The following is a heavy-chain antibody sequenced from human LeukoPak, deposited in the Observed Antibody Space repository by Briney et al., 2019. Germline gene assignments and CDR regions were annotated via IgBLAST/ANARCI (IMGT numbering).Heavy chain of an antibody. D-gene: IGHD2-21*02. CDR3: AKDEGSSCGGDCPLDY. CDR2: ISYDGSDK. V-gene: IGHV3-30*18. Sequence: GGSLRLSCAASGFTFSNYGMHWGRQAPGKGLECVAVISYDGSDKHYADSVKGRFTISRDNSKKTLYLQVNSLRAEDTAVYYCAKDEGSSCGGDCPLDYWGQGTLVSVSS. CDR1: GFTFSNYG. J-gene: IGHJ4*02.